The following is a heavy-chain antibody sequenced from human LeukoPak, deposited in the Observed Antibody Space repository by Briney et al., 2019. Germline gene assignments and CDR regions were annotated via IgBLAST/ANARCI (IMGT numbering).Heavy chain of an antibody. CDR1: GFTVSSNY. CDR3: AKGELPTYYMDV. J-gene: IGHJ6*03. CDR2: IYSGGST. V-gene: IGHV3-66*02. D-gene: IGHD4-23*01. Sequence: GGSLRLSCAASGFTVSSNYMSWVRQAPGKGLEWVSVIYSGGSTYYADSVKGRFTISRDNSKNTLYLQMNSLRAEDTAVYYCAKGELPTYYMDVWGKGTTVTVSS.